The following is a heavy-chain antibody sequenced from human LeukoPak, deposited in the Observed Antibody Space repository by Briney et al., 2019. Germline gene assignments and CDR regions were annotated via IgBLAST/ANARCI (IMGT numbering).Heavy chain of an antibody. Sequence: ASVKVSCKASGFTFITYGFGWVRQAPGQGLEWMGWISAYDGDTKYAQNPQGRVTMTTDTSTSTAYMELRSLRSDDTAVYYCARDVVGATNHYYYYYYMDVWGKGTTVTVSS. CDR1: GFTFITYG. D-gene: IGHD1-26*01. CDR3: ARDVVGATNHYYYYYYMDV. J-gene: IGHJ6*03. CDR2: ISAYDGDT. V-gene: IGHV1-18*01.